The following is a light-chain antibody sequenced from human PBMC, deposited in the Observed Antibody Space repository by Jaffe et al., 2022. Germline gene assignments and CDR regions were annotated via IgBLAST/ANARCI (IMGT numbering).Light chain of an antibody. CDR1: QSVTSR. Sequence: EIVMTQSPATLSVSPGERATLTCRASQSVTSRLAWYQQKPGQAPRLLIYGDSSRATDIPARFSGSGSGTEFTLTISSLQSEDFAVYYCQQYHLWPFTFGPGTKVDIK. CDR2: GDS. V-gene: IGKV3-15*01. CDR3: QQYHLWPFT. J-gene: IGKJ3*01.